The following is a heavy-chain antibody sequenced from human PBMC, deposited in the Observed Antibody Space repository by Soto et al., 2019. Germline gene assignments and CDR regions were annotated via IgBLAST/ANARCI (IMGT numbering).Heavy chain of an antibody. CDR3: AREMGACSDSSCYPGPYDS. Sequence: VQLVESGGGLVQSGGSLRLSCAASGFTFTSYSMNWVRQAPGQGLEWVSYITSKSTTIKYADSVKGRFTVSRDNAKNSLYLQLNSLRDEDTAVYYCAREMGACSDSSCYPGPYDSWGQGTLVTVSS. J-gene: IGHJ5*01. CDR1: GFTFTSYS. V-gene: IGHV3-48*02. D-gene: IGHD2-2*01. CDR2: ITSKSTTI.